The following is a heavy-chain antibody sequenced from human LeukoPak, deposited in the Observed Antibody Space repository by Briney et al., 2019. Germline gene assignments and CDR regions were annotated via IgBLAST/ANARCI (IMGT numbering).Heavy chain of an antibody. Sequence: SETLSLTCAVYGGSFSGYYWSWIRKPPGKGREGIGEINHSGITNYNPSLKSRVTISVDTSKNQFSLKLSSVTAADTAVYYCARVSTSGVDYWGQGTLVTVSS. V-gene: IGHV4-34*01. D-gene: IGHD2-2*01. J-gene: IGHJ4*02. CDR1: GGSFSGYY. CDR3: ARVSTSGVDY. CDR2: INHSGIT.